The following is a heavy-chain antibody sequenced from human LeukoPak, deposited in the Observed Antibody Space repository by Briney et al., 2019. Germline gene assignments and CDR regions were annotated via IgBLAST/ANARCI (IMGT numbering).Heavy chain of an antibody. CDR2: IDARSGIT. J-gene: IGHJ3*02. CDR3: ARTYDFGRGPPGDAFDN. D-gene: IGHD3-3*01. V-gene: IGHV3-48*01. CDR1: GFTFSSYW. Sequence: QPGGSLRLSCAASGFTFSSYWMSWVRQAPGKGPEWVSYIDARSGITYYADSVQGRFTLSRDNARESVFLQMDSLRVDDTAVYYCARTYDFGRGPPGDAFDNWGPGTWVIVSS.